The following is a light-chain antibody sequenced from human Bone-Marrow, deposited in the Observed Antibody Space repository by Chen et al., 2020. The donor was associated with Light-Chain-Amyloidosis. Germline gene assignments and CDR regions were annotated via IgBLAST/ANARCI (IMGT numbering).Light chain of an antibody. CDR2: DDS. Sequence: SYVRTQPSSVSVAPGRTATMACGGNNIGSTSVHWYQQTPGQAPLLVVYDDSDRPSGIPERLSGSNSGNTATLTISRVEAGDEADYYCQVWDRSSDRPVFGGGTKLTVL. CDR1: NIGSTS. CDR3: QVWDRSSDRPV. J-gene: IGLJ3*02. V-gene: IGLV3-21*02.